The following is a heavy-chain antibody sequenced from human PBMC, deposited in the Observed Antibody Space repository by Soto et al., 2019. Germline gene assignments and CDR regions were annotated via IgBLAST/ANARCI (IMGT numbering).Heavy chain of an antibody. CDR2: IKQDGSEK. D-gene: IGHD3-3*01. CDR1: GFTFSSYW. Sequence: GGSLRLSCAASGFTFSSYWMSWVRQAPGKGLEWVANIKQDGSEKYYVDSVKGRFTISRDNAKNSLYLQMNSLRAEDTAVYYCARDQELRFLEWFRRDTYYFDYWGQGTLVTVSS. CDR3: ARDQELRFLEWFRRDTYYFDY. J-gene: IGHJ4*02. V-gene: IGHV3-7*01.